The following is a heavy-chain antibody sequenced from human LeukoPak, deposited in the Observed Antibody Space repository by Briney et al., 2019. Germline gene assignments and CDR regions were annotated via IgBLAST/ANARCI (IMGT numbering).Heavy chain of an antibody. J-gene: IGHJ4*02. V-gene: IGHV5-51*01. CDR2: IYPGDSDT. D-gene: IGHD4-23*01. CDR1: GYSFTNYW. CDR3: ARHPTMVVTRVDY. Sequence: GESLKISCKGSGYSFTNYWIAWVRQMPGKGLEWMGIIYPGDSDTIYSPSFQGQVTISADKSINTAYLQWSSLKASDTGMYYCARHPTMVVTRVDYWGQGTLVTVSS.